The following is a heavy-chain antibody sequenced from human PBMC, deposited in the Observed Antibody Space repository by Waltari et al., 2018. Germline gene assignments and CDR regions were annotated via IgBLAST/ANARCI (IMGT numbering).Heavy chain of an antibody. CDR3: ARGPLGAAHWFDS. J-gene: IGHJ5*01. CDR1: GYTFTDYY. Sequence: EVQLVQSGAEVKKPGAAARISCRASGYTFTDYYIHWIQQAPGKGLTWMGRVDHELVDTLVVPQFQGRLTLTADTSRDTAYMELTSLHYDDTAVYYWARGPLGAAHWFDSWGQGTLVTVSS. V-gene: IGHV1-69-2*01. D-gene: IGHD1-26*01. CDR2: VDHELVDT.